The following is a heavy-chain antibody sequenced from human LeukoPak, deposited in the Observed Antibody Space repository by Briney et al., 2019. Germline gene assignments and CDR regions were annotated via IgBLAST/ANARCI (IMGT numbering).Heavy chain of an antibody. V-gene: IGHV1-69*06. CDR1: GGTFSSYA. Sequence: SVTVSCKASGGTFSSYAISWVRQAPGQGLEWMGGIIPIFGTANYAQKFQGRVTMTEDTSTDTAYMELSSLRSEDTAVYYCATGPSTVTTAEYFQHWGQGTLVTVSS. D-gene: IGHD4-17*01. CDR2: IIPIFGTA. CDR3: ATGPSTVTTAEYFQH. J-gene: IGHJ1*01.